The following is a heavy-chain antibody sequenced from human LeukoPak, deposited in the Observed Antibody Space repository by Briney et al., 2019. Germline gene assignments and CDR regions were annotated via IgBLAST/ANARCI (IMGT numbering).Heavy chain of an antibody. CDR3: AKDGSGKGMDV. J-gene: IGHJ6*02. D-gene: IGHD3-10*01. Sequence: GRSLRLSCAASGFTFSSYGVHWVRQAPGKGLEGVAVISYDGSNKYYADSVKGRFTISRDNSKNTLYLQMNSLRAEDTAVYYCAKDGSGKGMDVWGQGTTVTVSS. CDR2: ISYDGSNK. CDR1: GFTFSSYG. V-gene: IGHV3-30*18.